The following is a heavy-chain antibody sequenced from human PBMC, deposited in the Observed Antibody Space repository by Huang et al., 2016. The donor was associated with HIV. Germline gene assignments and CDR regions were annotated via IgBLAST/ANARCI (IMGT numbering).Heavy chain of an antibody. D-gene: IGHD3-9*01. V-gene: IGHV4-34*01. CDR2: VNKGGRT. CDR1: GGSFTNYY. Sequence: QQQLQQWGAGLLKPSETLSLTCAVYGGSFTNYYWGWIRQPPGKGLGWIGEVNKGGRTQYSPSQKGRVTISLATSKTQVSLKLTSVSAADTAVYYCVRGPRYVSADWYARLRNYWFFDLWGRGSLVSVSS. J-gene: IGHJ2*01. CDR3: VRGPRYVSADWYARLRNYWFFDL.